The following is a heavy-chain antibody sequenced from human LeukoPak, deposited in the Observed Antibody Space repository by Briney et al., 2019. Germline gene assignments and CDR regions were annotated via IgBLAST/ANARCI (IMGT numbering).Heavy chain of an antibody. D-gene: IGHD2-15*01. J-gene: IGHJ4*02. CDR2: ISSSSSYI. Sequence: GGSLRLSCAASGFTFSSYSMNWVRQAPGKGLEWVSSISSSSSYIYYADSVKGRFTISGDNAKNSLYLQMNSLRAEDTAVYYCARDRLGYCSGGSCFGDYWGQGTLVTVSS. CDR3: ARDRLGYCSGGSCFGDY. CDR1: GFTFSSYS. V-gene: IGHV3-21*01.